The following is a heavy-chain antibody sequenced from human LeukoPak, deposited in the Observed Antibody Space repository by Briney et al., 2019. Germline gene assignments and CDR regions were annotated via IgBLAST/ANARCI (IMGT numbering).Heavy chain of an antibody. CDR3: ARVRSPRGLPNQIDY. J-gene: IGHJ4*02. CDR2: IYHSGST. D-gene: IGHD3-10*01. V-gene: IGHV4-39*07. Sequence: PSETLSLTCSVSGGSIYSSNYFWGWIRQPPGKGLEWIGSIYHSGSTYYNPSLKSRVTISVDRSKNQFSLKLSSVTAADTAVYYCARVRSPRGLPNQIDYWGQGTLVTVSS. CDR1: GGSIYSSNYF.